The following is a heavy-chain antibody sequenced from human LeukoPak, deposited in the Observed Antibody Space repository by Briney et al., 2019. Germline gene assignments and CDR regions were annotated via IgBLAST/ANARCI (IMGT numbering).Heavy chain of an antibody. J-gene: IGHJ3*02. V-gene: IGHV4-59*01. CDR1: GGFISSYY. Sequence: SETLSLTCTVSGGFISSYYWSWIRQPPGKGLEWIGYIYYSGSTNYNPSLKSRVTISVDTSKNQFSLKLSSVTAADTAVYYCASSYYDFWSGYYRYAFDIWGQGTMVTVSS. CDR3: ASSYYDFWSGYYRYAFDI. D-gene: IGHD3-3*01. CDR2: IYYSGST.